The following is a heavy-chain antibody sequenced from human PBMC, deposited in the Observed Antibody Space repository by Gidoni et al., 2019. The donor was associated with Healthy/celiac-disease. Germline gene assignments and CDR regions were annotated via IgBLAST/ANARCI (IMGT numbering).Heavy chain of an antibody. Sequence: EVQLLESGGGLVQPGGSLRLSCAASGLTFSIYAMGWVRQATGKGVEWVSDSSGSGGSTYYADAVKGRCTISRDNSKNTLYLQMNSLRAENTAVYYCAKEAYSSGLGGGHFDYWGQGTLVTVSS. J-gene: IGHJ4*02. V-gene: IGHV3-23*01. CDR3: AKEAYSSGLGGGHFDY. D-gene: IGHD6-19*01. CDR2: SSGSGGST. CDR1: GLTFSIYA.